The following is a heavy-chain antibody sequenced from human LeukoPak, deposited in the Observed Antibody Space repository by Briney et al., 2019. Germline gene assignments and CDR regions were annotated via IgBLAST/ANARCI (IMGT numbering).Heavy chain of an antibody. CDR2: IVVGSGNT. Sequence: ASVKVSCKASGFTFTGSAVQWVRQARGQRLEWIGWIVVGSGNTNYAQKFQERVTITRDMSTSTAYMELSSLRSEDTAVYYCAVTARVAAADYFDYWGRGTLVTVSS. CDR3: AVTARVAAADYFDY. J-gene: IGHJ4*02. CDR1: GFTFTGSA. D-gene: IGHD6-13*01. V-gene: IGHV1-58*01.